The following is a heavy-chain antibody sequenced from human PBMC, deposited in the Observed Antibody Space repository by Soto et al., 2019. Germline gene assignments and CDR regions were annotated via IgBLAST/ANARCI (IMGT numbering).Heavy chain of an antibody. Sequence: ASVKVSCKASGYTFTSYYMHWVRQAPGQGLEWMGIINPSGGSTSYAQKSQGRVTMTRDTSTSTVYMELSSLRSEDTAVYYCARDFGVVIIQGWFDPWGQGTLGTAPQ. V-gene: IGHV1-46*01. CDR3: ARDFGVVIIQGWFDP. CDR2: INPSGGST. J-gene: IGHJ5*02. CDR1: GYTFTSYY. D-gene: IGHD3-3*01.